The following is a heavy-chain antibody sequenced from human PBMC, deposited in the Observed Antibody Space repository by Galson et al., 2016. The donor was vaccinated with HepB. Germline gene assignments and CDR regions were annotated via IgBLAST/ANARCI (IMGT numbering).Heavy chain of an antibody. D-gene: IGHD2-15*01. CDR3: ARGRSRNDCSGGSCPLNY. CDR2: IHHSGSA. J-gene: IGHJ4*02. CDR1: GGSISPYY. Sequence: SETLSLTCTVSGGSISPYYWSWIRQPPGKGLEWIGYIHHSGSANYNPSLKSRVSISLDTSKNQFSLKLSSVTAADTAVYYCARGRSRNDCSGGSCPLNYWGQGTLVTVSS. V-gene: IGHV4-59*01.